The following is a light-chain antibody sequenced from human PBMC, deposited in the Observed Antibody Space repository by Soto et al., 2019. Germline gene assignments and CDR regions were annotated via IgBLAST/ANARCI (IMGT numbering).Light chain of an antibody. CDR1: QSRLHSNGYNY. CDR3: MQVLQDHIT. Sequence: IVRGPSPLSLPVTPGEPASISCRASQSRLHSNGYNYLDWYLQKPGQSPQLLIYLGSNRASGVPDRFSGSGSGTDFTLSISTVEAGDVGVYYCMQVLQDHITFNQGTRLDIK. CDR2: LGS. J-gene: IGKJ5*01. V-gene: IGKV2-28*01.